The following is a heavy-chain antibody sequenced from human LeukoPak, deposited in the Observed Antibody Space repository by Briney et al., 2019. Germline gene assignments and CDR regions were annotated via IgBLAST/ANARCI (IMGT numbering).Heavy chain of an antibody. V-gene: IGHV3-9*01. CDR1: GFTFDDYA. Sequence: GGSLRLSCAASGFTFDDYAMHWVRQAPGKGLEWVSGISWNSGSIGYADSVKGRFTISRDNAKNSLYPQMNSLRAEDTALYYCAKDSGIAVAGIDYWGQGTLVTVSS. CDR2: ISWNSGSI. CDR3: AKDSGIAVAGIDY. D-gene: IGHD6-19*01. J-gene: IGHJ4*02.